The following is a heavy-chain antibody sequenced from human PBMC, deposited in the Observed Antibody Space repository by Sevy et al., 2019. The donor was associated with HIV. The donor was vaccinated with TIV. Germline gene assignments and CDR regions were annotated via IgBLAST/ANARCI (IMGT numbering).Heavy chain of an antibody. Sequence: GGSLRLSCAASGFTFSSYWMHWVRQAPGKGLVWVSRINSDGSSTSYADSVKGRFTISRYNAKNTLYLQMNSLRAEDTAVYYCARDRRDQYCGGDCYSLYYYYYGMDVWGQGTTVTVSS. D-gene: IGHD2-21*02. CDR2: INSDGSST. CDR1: GFTFSSYW. V-gene: IGHV3-74*01. J-gene: IGHJ6*02. CDR3: ARDRRDQYCGGDCYSLYYYYYGMDV.